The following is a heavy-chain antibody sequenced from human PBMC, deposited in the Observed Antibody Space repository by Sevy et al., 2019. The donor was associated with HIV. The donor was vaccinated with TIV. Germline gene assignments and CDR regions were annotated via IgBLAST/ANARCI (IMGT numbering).Heavy chain of an antibody. D-gene: IGHD4-17*01. CDR3: SSVLATVDTEEYYFDY. J-gene: IGHJ4*02. CDR2: IRRNSYEPYVGTT. Sequence: GGSLRLSCTSSGFTFGDYAMSWFRQAPGKGLEWVAFIRRNSYEPYVGTTEYAASGKVRFAISRDDSKSIAYLQMNSLKTEDTAVYYCSSVLATVDTEEYYFDYWGQGVLVTVSS. V-gene: IGHV3-49*03. CDR1: GFTFGDYA.